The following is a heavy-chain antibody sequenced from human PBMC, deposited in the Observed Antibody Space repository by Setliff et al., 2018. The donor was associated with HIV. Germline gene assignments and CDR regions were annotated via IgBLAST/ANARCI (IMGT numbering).Heavy chain of an antibody. Sequence: GGSLRLSCAASGFTFSAFTMNWVRQAPGKGLEWVAVIRYDGSNKYYADSVKGRFTISRDNSKNTLYLQMKSLRAEDTGVYYCHSGYDTEGQSYFDYWGQGTLVTVSS. V-gene: IGHV3-33*08. J-gene: IGHJ4*02. CDR1: GFTFSAFT. CDR2: IRYDGSNK. CDR3: HSGYDTEGQSYFDY. D-gene: IGHD5-12*01.